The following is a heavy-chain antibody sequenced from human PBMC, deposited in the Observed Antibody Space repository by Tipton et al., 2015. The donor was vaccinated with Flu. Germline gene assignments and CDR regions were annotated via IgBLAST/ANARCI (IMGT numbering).Heavy chain of an antibody. Sequence: TLSLTCTVSGASISNGGCYWTWIRQHPGKGLEYIGLTFYSGSTYYNPSLKSRVNISIDTSMNQVYLRLDSVTAADTAVYYCAVGGDYYDRTGYFDLYKWGQGPLVTVSS. CDR2: TFYSGST. CDR3: AVGGDYYDRTGYFDLYK. D-gene: IGHD3-22*01. V-gene: IGHV4-31*03. J-gene: IGHJ4*02. CDR1: GASISNGGCY.